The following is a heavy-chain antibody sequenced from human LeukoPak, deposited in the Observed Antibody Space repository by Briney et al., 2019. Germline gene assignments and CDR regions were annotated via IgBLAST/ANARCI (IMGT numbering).Heavy chain of an antibody. CDR2: ISSNGDNT. V-gene: IGHV3-64*01. J-gene: IGHJ3*02. Sequence: GGSLRLSCAASGFTFSGYSMHWVRQAPGKGLEYVSAISSNGDNTYYANSGKGRFTISRDNSKNTLYLQMGSLRAEDMAVYYCARVKVSGAFDIWGQGTMVTVPS. CDR1: GFTFSGYS. D-gene: IGHD1-14*01. CDR3: ARVKVSGAFDI.